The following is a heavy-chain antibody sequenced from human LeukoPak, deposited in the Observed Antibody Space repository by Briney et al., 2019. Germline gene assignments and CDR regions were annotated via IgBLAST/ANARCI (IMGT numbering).Heavy chain of an antibody. J-gene: IGHJ4*02. CDR2: IFPGDSDT. V-gene: IGHV5-51*01. CDR3: ARPRDSSSFGPFDY. CDR1: GYSFTNFW. D-gene: IGHD6-6*01. Sequence: TGESLKISCKVSGYSFTNFWLGWVRQMPGKGLEWMGIIFPGDSDTRYSPSFQGQVTISADKSISTAYLQWSSLKASDTAIYYCARPRDSSSFGPFDYWGRGTLVTVSS.